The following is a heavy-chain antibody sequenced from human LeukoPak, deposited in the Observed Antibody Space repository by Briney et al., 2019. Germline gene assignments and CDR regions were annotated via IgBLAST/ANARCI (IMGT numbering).Heavy chain of an antibody. CDR2: IIPIFGTA. CDR3: ARGGRVAAADPPYYYYYMDV. CDR1: GGPFLSYA. V-gene: IGHV1-69*05. D-gene: IGHD6-13*01. Sequence: ASVKVSCKASGGPFLSYAISWARQAPGQGLEWMGGIIPIFGTANYAQKFQGRVTITTDESTSTAYMELSSLRSEDTAVYYCARGGRVAAADPPYYYYYMDVWGKGTTVTVSS. J-gene: IGHJ6*03.